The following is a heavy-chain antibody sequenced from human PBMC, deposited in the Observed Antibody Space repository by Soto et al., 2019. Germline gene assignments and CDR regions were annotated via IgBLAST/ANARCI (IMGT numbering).Heavy chain of an antibody. CDR3: AREFGLSSNWFDP. Sequence: ASVKVSCKASGYTLTGYYMHWVRPAPGQGLEWMGWINPNSGGTNYAQKFQGRVTMTRDTSISTAYMELSRLRSDDTAVYYCAREFGLSSNWFDPWGQGTLVTVSS. CDR2: INPNSGGT. CDR1: GYTLTGYY. D-gene: IGHD3-10*01. J-gene: IGHJ5*02. V-gene: IGHV1-2*02.